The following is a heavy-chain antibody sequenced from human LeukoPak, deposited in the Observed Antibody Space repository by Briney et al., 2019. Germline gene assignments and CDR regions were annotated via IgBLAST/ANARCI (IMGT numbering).Heavy chain of an antibody. CDR2: IIPIFGTA. J-gene: IGHJ4*02. CDR1: GGTFSSYA. V-gene: IGHV1-69*13. CDR3: ALYYYDSSGHDY. Sequence: SVKVSCKASGGTFSSYAISWVRQAPGQGLEWMGGIIPIFGTANYAQKFQGRVTITADESTSTAYMELSSLRSEDTAVYYCALYYYDSSGHDYWGQGTLVTVSS. D-gene: IGHD3-22*01.